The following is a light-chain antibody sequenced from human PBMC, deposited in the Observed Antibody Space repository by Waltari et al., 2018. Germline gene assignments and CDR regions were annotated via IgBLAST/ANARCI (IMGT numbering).Light chain of an antibody. J-gene: IGKJ2*01. CDR3: QQSYSAPRT. CDR2: GAS. Sequence: DIQMTQSPSSLSASVVDRVTITCRASQSIGTFLNWYHQKPGTAPKVLIYGASSLQSGVPSRFSGSGSGTDFTLTISSLHPEDFATYYCQQSYSAPRTFGQGTKLEIK. CDR1: QSIGTF. V-gene: IGKV1-39*01.